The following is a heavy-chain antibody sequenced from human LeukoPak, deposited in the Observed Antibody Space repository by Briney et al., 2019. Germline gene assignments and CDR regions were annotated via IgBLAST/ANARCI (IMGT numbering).Heavy chain of an antibody. D-gene: IGHD6-25*01. V-gene: IGHV3-23*01. J-gene: IGHJ4*02. CDR3: AKGPLLGSGYHPDY. Sequence: PGGSLRLSCAASGFIFSSSDMTWVRQARGKGLEWVSNITGRDDRTYYVDSVKGRFTISRDYSKNTLHLQMNSLRVEGTAIYYCAKGPLLGSGYHPDYWGQGTLVTVSP. CDR1: GFIFSSSD. CDR2: ITGRDDRT.